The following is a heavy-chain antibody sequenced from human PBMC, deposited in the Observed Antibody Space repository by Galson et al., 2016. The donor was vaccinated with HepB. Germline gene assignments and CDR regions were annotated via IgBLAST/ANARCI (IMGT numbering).Heavy chain of an antibody. J-gene: IGHJ6*02. CDR1: GGSISSSSYY. V-gene: IGHV4-39*07. CDR2: IYHSGST. CDR3: ARVSFYGDSAMGYGMDV. Sequence: SETLSLTCSVSGGSISSSSYYWGWIRRPPGKGLEWIGSIYHSGSTYYNPSLKSRVTISLDTSKNQFSLKLSSVTAEDTAVYYCARVSFYGDSAMGYGMDVWGQGATVTVSS. D-gene: IGHD4-17*01.